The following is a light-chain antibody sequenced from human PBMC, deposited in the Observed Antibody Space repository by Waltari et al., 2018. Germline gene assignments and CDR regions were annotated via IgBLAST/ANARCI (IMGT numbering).Light chain of an antibody. CDR2: RNN. J-gene: IGLJ3*02. CDR3: AAWDDSLSGRV. CDR1: SSNIGSNY. V-gene: IGLV1-47*01. Sequence: QSVLTQPPSASGTPGQRVTISCSGSSSNIGSNYLYWYQQLPGAAPKLLIYRNNQRPEGVPDRFFGSKSGTSASLAISGLRSEDEADYYCAAWDDSLSGRVFGGGTKLTVL.